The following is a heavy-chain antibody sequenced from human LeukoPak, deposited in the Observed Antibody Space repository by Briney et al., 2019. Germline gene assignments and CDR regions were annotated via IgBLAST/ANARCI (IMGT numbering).Heavy chain of an antibody. CDR1: GFTFSSYG. CDR3: AKAPTPYYFDY. CDR2: ISYDGSNK. J-gene: IGHJ4*02. V-gene: IGHV3-30*18. Sequence: GGSLRLSCAASGFTFSSYGMHWVRQAPGKGLEWVAVISYDGSNKYYADSVKGRFTISRDNSKNTLYLQMSSLRAEDTAVYYCAKAPTPYYFDYWGQGTLVTVSS.